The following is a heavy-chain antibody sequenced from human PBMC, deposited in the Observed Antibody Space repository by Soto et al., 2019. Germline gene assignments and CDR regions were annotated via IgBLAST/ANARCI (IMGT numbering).Heavy chain of an antibody. D-gene: IGHD2-2*01. CDR1: GGSISSSSYY. V-gene: IGHV4-39*01. Sequence: SETLSLTCTVSGGSISSSSYYWGWIRQPPGKGLEWIGSIYYSGSTYYNPSLKSRLTMSVDTSKNQFSLQLSSVTAADTAVYYCAIMVRVPEARDDWGQGTLVTVSS. CDR3: AIMVRVPEARDD. J-gene: IGHJ4*02. CDR2: IYYSGST.